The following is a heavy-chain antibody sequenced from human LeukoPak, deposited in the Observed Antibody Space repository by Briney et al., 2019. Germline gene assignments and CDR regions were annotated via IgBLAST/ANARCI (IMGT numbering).Heavy chain of an antibody. CDR2: INPGDGST. V-gene: IGHV1-46*01. J-gene: IGHJ4*02. Sequence: ASVKVSCKASGYTFTNFFMHWVRQAPGQGLEWVAIINPGDGSTSYAQKFQGRVTMTRDTSTSTVYMELSSLRSEDTAVYYCARDISTVVVRPDYWGQGTLVTVSS. CDR1: GYTFTNFF. D-gene: IGHD3-22*01. CDR3: ARDISTVVVRPDY.